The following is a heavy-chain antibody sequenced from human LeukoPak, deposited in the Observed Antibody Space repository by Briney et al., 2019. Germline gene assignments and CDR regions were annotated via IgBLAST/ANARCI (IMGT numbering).Heavy chain of an antibody. V-gene: IGHV1-2*02. CDR1: GYTFTGYY. J-gene: IGHJ4*02. CDR2: INPNSGGT. CDR3: ARDPYIWSGCDY. Sequence: GASAKVSCKASGYTFTGYYMHWVRQAPGQGLEWMGWINPNSGGTNYAQKFQGRVTMTRDTSISTAYMELSRLRSDDTAVYYCARDPYIWSGCDYWGQGTLVTVSS. D-gene: IGHD3-3*01.